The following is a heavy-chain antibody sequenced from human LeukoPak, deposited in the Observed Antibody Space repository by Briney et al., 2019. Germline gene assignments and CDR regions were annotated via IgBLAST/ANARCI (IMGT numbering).Heavy chain of an antibody. CDR3: AKDLYRNVFDY. D-gene: IGHD1-26*01. CDR1: GFTFSSYG. V-gene: IGHV3-33*06. CDR2: IWYDGSNK. J-gene: IGHJ4*02. Sequence: GGSLRLSCAASGFTFSSYGMHWVRQAPGKGLEWVAVIWYDGSNKYYADSVKGRFTISRDNSKNTLYLQMNSLRAEDTAVYYCAKDLYRNVFDYWGQGTLVTVSS.